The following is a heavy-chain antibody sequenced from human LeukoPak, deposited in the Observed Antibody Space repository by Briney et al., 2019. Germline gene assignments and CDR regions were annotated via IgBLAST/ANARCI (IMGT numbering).Heavy chain of an antibody. J-gene: IGHJ3*02. D-gene: IGHD4-17*01. V-gene: IGHV1-18*01. CDR2: ISAYNGNT. CDR1: GYTFTSYG. CDR3: ARDTVLGASGGAFDI. Sequence: ASVKVSCKASGYTFTSYGISWVRQAPGQGLEWMGWISAYNGNTNYAQKLQGRVTMTTDTSTSTAYMELRSLRSDDTAVYYCARDTVLGASGGAFDIWGQGTMVTVSS.